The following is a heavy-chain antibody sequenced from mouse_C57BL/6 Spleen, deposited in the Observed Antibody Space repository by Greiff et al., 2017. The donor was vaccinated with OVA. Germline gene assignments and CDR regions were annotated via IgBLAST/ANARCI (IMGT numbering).Heavy chain of an antibody. J-gene: IGHJ2*01. V-gene: IGHV1-64*01. Sequence: VKLQQPGAELVKPGASVKLSCKASGYTFTSYWMHWVKQRPGQGLEWIGMIHPNSGSTNYNEKFKSKATLTVDKSSSTAYMQLSSLTSEDSAVYYCARDGIPYYFDYWGQGTTLTVSS. CDR3: ARDGIPYYFDY. CDR1: GYTFTSYW. D-gene: IGHD2-3*01. CDR2: IHPNSGST.